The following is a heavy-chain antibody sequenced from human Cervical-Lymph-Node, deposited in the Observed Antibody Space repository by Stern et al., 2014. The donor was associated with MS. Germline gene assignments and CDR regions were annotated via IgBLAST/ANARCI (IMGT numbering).Heavy chain of an antibody. J-gene: IGHJ6*02. CDR1: GFTFSNAW. CDR3: TPDYHYYGMDV. Sequence: EMQLVESGGGLVKPGGSLRLSCAASGFTFSNAWMSWVRQAPGKGLEGVGRIKSKTDGGTTDYAAPVKGRFTISRDDSKNTLYLQMNSLKTEDTAVYYCTPDYHYYGMDVWGQGTTVTVSS. CDR2: IKSKTDGGTT. V-gene: IGHV3-15*01.